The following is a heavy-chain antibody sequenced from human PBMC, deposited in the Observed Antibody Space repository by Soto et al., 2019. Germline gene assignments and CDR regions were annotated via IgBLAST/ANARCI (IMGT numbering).Heavy chain of an antibody. CDR1: GFTVSSNY. CDR2: IYSGGST. Sequence: GGSLRLSCAASGFTVSSNYMSWVRQAPGKGLEWVSVIYSGGSTYYADSVKGRFTISRDNSKNTLYLQMNSLRAEDTAVYYCARDRHGINWFDPWGQGTLVNVSS. CDR3: ARDRHGINWFDP. J-gene: IGHJ5*02. V-gene: IGHV3-53*01. D-gene: IGHD2-21*01.